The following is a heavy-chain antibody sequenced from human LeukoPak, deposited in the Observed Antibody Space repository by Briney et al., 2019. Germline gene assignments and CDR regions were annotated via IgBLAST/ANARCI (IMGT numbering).Heavy chain of an antibody. J-gene: IGHJ6*03. D-gene: IGHD4-17*01. CDR3: AKWDGDLYYYYYMDV. CDR2: ISGSGGST. V-gene: IGHV3-23*01. CDR1: GSTFTFYA. Sequence: GGSLRLSCAASGSTFTFYAMSWVRQAPGKGGEGVSVISGSGGSTYYADSVKGRFTISRDNSKNTLYLQMDSLRAEDTAVYYCAKWDGDLYYYYYMDVWGKGTTVTVSS.